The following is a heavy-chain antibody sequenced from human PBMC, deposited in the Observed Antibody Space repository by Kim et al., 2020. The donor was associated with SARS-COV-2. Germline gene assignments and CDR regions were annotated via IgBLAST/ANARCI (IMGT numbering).Heavy chain of an antibody. CDR3: ARRTLSGSYYYFDH. J-gene: IGHJ4*02. V-gene: IGHV3-74*01. Sequence: YADSVKGRVTISRDNAKNTLYLQMNSLGADDTAVYYWARRTLSGSYYYFDHWGQGTLVTVSS. D-gene: IGHD1-26*01.